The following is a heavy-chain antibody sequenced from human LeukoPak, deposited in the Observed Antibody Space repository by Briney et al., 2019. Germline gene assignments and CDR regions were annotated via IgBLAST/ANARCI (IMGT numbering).Heavy chain of an antibody. D-gene: IGHD4-17*01. J-gene: IGHJ4*02. CDR1: GGSISSGDNY. V-gene: IGHV4-30-4*01. CDR3: ARVPFPYADYVGGFDS. Sequence: SETLSLTCTVSGGSISSGDNYWNWIRQPPGKGLEWIGNIYYSGGTYYNPPLKSRITILVDTSKNQLSLKLTSVAAADTAVYYCARVPFPYADYVGGFDSWGQGTLVTVSS. CDR2: IYYSGGT.